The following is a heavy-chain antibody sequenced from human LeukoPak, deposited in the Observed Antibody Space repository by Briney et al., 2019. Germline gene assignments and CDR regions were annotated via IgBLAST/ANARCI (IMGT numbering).Heavy chain of an antibody. CDR1: GGSIISYY. Sequence: SETLSLTCTVSGGSIISYYWSWIRQPPGKGLEWIGYIYYTGSANYNPSLKSRVTISVDTSKNQFSLKLRSVTAADTAVYYCARGLGAAGYDYWGQGTLVTVSS. D-gene: IGHD6-13*01. J-gene: IGHJ4*02. CDR2: IYYTGSA. CDR3: ARGLGAAGYDY. V-gene: IGHV4-59*01.